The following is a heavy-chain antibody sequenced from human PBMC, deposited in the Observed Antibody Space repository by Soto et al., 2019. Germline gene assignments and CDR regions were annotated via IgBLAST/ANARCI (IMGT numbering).Heavy chain of an antibody. Sequence: ASVKVSCKVSGYTLTELSMHWVRQAPGKGLEWMGGFDPEDGETIYAQKFQGRVTMTEDTSTDTAYMELSSLRSEDTAVYYCATKGDVLRFLEWPRLYGMDVWGQGTTVTVSS. D-gene: IGHD3-3*01. V-gene: IGHV1-24*01. J-gene: IGHJ6*02. CDR2: FDPEDGET. CDR1: GYTLTELS. CDR3: ATKGDVLRFLEWPRLYGMDV.